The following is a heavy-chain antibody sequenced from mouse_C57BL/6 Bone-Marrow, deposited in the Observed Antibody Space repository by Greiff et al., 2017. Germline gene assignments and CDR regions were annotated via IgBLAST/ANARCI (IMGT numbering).Heavy chain of an antibody. CDR3: ARWGLLRSSYAMDY. V-gene: IGHV5-12*01. CDR1: GFTFSDYY. CDR2: ISNGGGST. Sequence: EVKLLESGGGLVQPGGSLKLSCAASGFTFSDYYMYWVRQTPEKRLEWVAYISNGGGSTYYPDTVKGRFTISRDNAKNTLYLQMSRLKSEDTAMYYCARWGLLRSSYAMDYWGQGTSVTVSS. J-gene: IGHJ4*01. D-gene: IGHD1-1*01.